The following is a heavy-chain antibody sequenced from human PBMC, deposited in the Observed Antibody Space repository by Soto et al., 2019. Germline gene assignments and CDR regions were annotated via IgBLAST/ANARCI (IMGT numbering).Heavy chain of an antibody. Sequence: PSETLSLTCSIYSGSLSGYYWSWIRQPPGKGREWIGEISQSGNTNYSPSLKSRVSISIDTSKKQFSLNLASVSAADTAVYYCARAPKVSGSSQTRPDFWGQGTLVTVSS. CDR2: ISQSGNT. D-gene: IGHD6-6*01. J-gene: IGHJ4*02. CDR3: ARAPKVSGSSQTRPDF. CDR1: SGSLSGYY. V-gene: IGHV4-34*01.